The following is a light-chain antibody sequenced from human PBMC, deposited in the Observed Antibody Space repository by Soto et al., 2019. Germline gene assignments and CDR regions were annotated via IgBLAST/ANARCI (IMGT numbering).Light chain of an antibody. J-gene: IGLJ1*01. V-gene: IGLV2-14*03. CDR3: NSYTSSGTYV. Sequence: ALTQPASVSGSPGQSITISCTGSSSDVGGYNYVSWYQHLPGKAPELMIYDVSNRPSGVSNRFSGSKSGNTASLTISGLQAEDEADYYCNSYTSSGTYVFGTGTKVTVL. CDR2: DVS. CDR1: SSDVGGYNY.